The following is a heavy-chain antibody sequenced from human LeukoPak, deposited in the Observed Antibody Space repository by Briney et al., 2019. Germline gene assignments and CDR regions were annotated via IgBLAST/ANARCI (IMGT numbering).Heavy chain of an antibody. J-gene: IGHJ4*02. D-gene: IGHD6-13*01. CDR3: ARGTIHLGYSSSWYHDY. CDR2: IYHSGST. Sequence: SETLSLTCTVSGYSISSGYYWGWIRQPPGKGLEWFGSIYHSGSTYYNPSLKSRVTISVDTSKNQFSLKLSSVTAADTAVYYCARGTIHLGYSSSWYHDYWGQGTLVTVSS. V-gene: IGHV4-38-2*02. CDR1: GYSISSGYY.